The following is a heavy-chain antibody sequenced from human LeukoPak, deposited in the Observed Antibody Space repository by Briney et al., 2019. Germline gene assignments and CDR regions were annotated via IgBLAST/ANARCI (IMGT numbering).Heavy chain of an antibody. CDR1: GYTFTDYY. V-gene: IGHV1-2*04. Sequence: GASVKVSCKASGYTFTDYYMHWVRQAPGQGLEWMGWINPDSGDTNYAQKFQGWVTMTRDTSISTAYMEVSRLRSDDTAVYYCARNIATTGWWAFDIWGQGTMVTVSS. CDR3: ARNIATTGWWAFDI. D-gene: IGHD6-13*01. CDR2: INPDSGDT. J-gene: IGHJ3*02.